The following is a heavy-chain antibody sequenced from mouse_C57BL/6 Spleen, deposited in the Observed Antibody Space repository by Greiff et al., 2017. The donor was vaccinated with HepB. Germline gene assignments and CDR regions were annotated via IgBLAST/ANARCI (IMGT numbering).Heavy chain of an antibody. Sequence: QVQLQQSGPELVKPGASVKISCKASGYAFSSSWMNWVKQRPGKGLEWIGRIYPGDGDTNYNGKFKGKATLTADKSSTTAYLQLSSLNSEDSAVYFDARIYYYCVWDFDVWGTGTTVTVSS. CDR2: IYPGDGDT. CDR3: ARIYYYCVWDFDV. D-gene: IGHD1-1*01. V-gene: IGHV1-82*01. J-gene: IGHJ1*03. CDR1: GYAFSSSW.